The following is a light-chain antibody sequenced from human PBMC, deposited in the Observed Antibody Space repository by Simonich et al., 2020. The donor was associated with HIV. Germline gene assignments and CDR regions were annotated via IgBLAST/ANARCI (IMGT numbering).Light chain of an antibody. CDR3: QQYYSTPYT. V-gene: IGKV4-1*01. CDR2: WAS. CDR1: QHVLYSSNNKNY. Sequence: DIVITQSPDSLAWSLGERATLNPKSSQHVLYSSNNKNYLPWYQQKPRQPPKLLIYWASTRESGVPDRFSGSGSGTDFTLTISSLQAEDVAVYYCQQYYSTPYTFGQGTKLEI. J-gene: IGKJ2*01.